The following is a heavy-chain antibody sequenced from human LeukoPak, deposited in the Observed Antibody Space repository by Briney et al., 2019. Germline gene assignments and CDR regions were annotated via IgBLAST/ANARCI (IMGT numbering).Heavy chain of an antibody. V-gene: IGHV1-46*03. J-gene: IGHJ4*02. CDR1: GYTFTSYY. Sequence: ASVKVSCKASGYTFTSYYMHWVRQAPRQGLEWMGIINPSGGSTSYAQKFQGRVTMTRDTSTSTVYVELSSLRSEDTAVYYCARSPNDFWSGYYFNYWGQGTLVTVSS. CDR2: INPSGGST. D-gene: IGHD3-3*01. CDR3: ARSPNDFWSGYYFNY.